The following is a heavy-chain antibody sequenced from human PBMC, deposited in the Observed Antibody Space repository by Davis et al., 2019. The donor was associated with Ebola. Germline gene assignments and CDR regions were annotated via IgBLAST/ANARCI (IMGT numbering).Heavy chain of an antibody. D-gene: IGHD2/OR15-2a*01. CDR1: VITFSSYA. CDR3: ARDIGMVAPYYFDY. V-gene: IGHV3-23*01. CDR2: ISGSGGTT. Sequence: GESLKISCADSVITFSSYAMTWVRQAPGKGLEWVSAISGSGGTTYYADSVKGRFTISRDNSKNTLYLQMNSLRAEDTAVYYCARDIGMVAPYYFDYWGQGTLVTVSS. J-gene: IGHJ4*02.